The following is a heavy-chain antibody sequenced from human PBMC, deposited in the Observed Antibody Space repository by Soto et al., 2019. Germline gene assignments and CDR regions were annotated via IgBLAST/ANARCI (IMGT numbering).Heavy chain of an antibody. D-gene: IGHD6-19*01. Sequence: GGSLILSCAASGFTFSSYGMHWVRQAPGKGLEWVAVISYDGSNKYYADSVKGRFTISRDNSKNTLYLQMNSLRAEDTAVYYCAKDKMWLGSYYFDYWGQGTLVTVSS. CDR2: ISYDGSNK. CDR1: GFTFSSYG. J-gene: IGHJ4*02. V-gene: IGHV3-30*18. CDR3: AKDKMWLGSYYFDY.